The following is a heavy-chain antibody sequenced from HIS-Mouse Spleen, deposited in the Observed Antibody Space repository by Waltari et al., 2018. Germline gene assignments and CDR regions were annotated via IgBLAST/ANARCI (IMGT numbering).Heavy chain of an antibody. D-gene: IGHD6-13*01. CDR2: IYYSGST. V-gene: IGHV4-39*07. J-gene: IGHJ6*02. CDR3: ASIYSSSWYYYYGMDV. CDR1: GGSISSSRYY. Sequence: QLQLQESGPGLVKPSETLSLTCTVSGGSISSSRYYWGWIRQPPGKGLEWIGSIYYSGSTYYNPSLKSRVTISVDTSKNQFSLKLSSVTAADTAVYYCASIYSSSWYYYYGMDVWGQGTTVTVSS.